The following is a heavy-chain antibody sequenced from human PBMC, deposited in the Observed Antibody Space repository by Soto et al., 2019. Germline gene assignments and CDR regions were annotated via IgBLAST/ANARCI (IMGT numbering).Heavy chain of an antibody. CDR3: ATGGYSYGWGY. CDR2: VNPPGSAS. D-gene: IGHD5-18*01. V-gene: IGHV3-74*01. J-gene: IGHJ4*02. Sequence: EVQLVESGGGLVQPGGSLRLSCVGSGFTFSSYWMHWVRQVPGKGPVWGSRVNPPGSASSYADFVKGRYTVSRDNAKNMLYLEMNSLSAEDTAVYYCATGGYSYGWGYWGQGTLVTVSS. CDR1: GFTFSSYW.